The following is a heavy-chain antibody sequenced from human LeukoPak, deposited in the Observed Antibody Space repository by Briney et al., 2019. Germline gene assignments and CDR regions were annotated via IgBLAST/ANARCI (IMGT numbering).Heavy chain of an antibody. CDR3: AKAISSSSLHYYYGLDV. CDR2: ISWNSGSI. J-gene: IGHJ6*02. D-gene: IGHD6-6*01. CDR1: GFTFDDYA. Sequence: GGSLRLSCAASGFTFDDYAMHWVRQAPGKGLEWVSGISWNSGSIAYAGSVKGRFTISRDNAKNSLYLQVNSLRAEDTALYYCAKAISSSSLHYYYGLDVWGQGTTVTVSS. V-gene: IGHV3-9*01.